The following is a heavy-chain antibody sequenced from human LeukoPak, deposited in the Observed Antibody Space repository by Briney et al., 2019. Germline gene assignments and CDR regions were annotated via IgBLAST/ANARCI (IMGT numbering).Heavy chain of an antibody. CDR1: GGSISSYY. CDR3: ARSSYQLPYWFDP. CDR2: IYYSGST. V-gene: IGHV4-59*08. Sequence: SETLSLTCTVSGGSISSYYWSWIRQPPGKGLEWVGYIYYSGSTNYNPSLKSRVTISVDTSKNQFSLKLSSVTAADTAVYYCARSSYQLPYWFDPWGQGTLVTVSS. J-gene: IGHJ5*02. D-gene: IGHD2-2*01.